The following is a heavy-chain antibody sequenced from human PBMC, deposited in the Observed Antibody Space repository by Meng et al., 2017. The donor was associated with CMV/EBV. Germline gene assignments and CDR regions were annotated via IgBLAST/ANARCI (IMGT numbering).Heavy chain of an antibody. V-gene: IGHV1-8*01. CDR1: GSPFTSSD. D-gene: IGHD3-3*01. Sequence: SGSPFTSSDITWLRQATGQGLEWMGWMNPDSGNTGYAQKFQGRVTMTRNTSISTAYMELSSLRSEDTAVYYCARGSTVFLEWHREFDYWGQGTLVTVSS. CDR2: MNPDSGNT. J-gene: IGHJ4*02. CDR3: ARGSTVFLEWHREFDY.